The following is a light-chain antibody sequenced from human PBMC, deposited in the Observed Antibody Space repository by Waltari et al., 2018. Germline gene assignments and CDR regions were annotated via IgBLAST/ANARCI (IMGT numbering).Light chain of an antibody. CDR2: GHN. V-gene: IGLV1-40*01. J-gene: IGLJ7*01. CDR1: SSNIGAGYA. Sequence: QSVLTQPPSVSGAPGQRVTISCTGSSSNIGAGYAVPWYQQLPGTAPNLLSYGHNNRPSGVPDRFSGSKSGTSASLAITGLQAEDEADYYCQSYDSSLSGSVFGGGTQLTVL. CDR3: QSYDSSLSGSV.